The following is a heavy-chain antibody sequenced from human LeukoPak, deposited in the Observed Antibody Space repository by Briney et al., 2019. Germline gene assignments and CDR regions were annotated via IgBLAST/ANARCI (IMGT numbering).Heavy chain of an antibody. Sequence: SQTLSLTCTVSGGSISSGSYYWSWIRQPAGKGLEWIGHIYTSGGTNYNPSLKSRVTISVDTSKNQFSLKLSSVTAADTAVYYCARDRGSSGWFDYWGQGTLVTASS. CDR1: GGSISSGSYY. J-gene: IGHJ4*02. CDR3: ARDRGSSGWFDY. V-gene: IGHV4-61*09. CDR2: IYTSGGT. D-gene: IGHD6-19*01.